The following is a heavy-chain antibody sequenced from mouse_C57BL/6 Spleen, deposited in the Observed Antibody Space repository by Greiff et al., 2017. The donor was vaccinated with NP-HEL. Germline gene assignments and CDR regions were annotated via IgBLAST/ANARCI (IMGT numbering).Heavy chain of an antibody. J-gene: IGHJ3*01. CDR2: ISSGGDYI. D-gene: IGHD2-1*01. CDR3: TRDGDYGNPEGFAY. Sequence: DVHLVESGEGLVKPGGSLKLSCAASGFTFSSYAMSWVRQTPEKRLEWVAYISSGGDYIYYADTVKGRFTISRDNARNTLYLQMSSLKSEDTAMYYCTRDGDYGNPEGFAYWGQGTLVTVSA. CDR1: GFTFSSYA. V-gene: IGHV5-9-1*02.